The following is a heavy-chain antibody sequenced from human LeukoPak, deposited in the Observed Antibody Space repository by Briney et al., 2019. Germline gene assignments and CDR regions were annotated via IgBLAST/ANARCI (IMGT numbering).Heavy chain of an antibody. CDR2: IYTSGST. Sequence: SQTLSLTRTVSGGSISSGSYYWSWIRQPAGKGLEWIGRIYTSGSTNYNPSLKSRVTISVDTSKNQFSLKLSSVTAADTAVYYCARGVLYWGQGTLVTVSS. D-gene: IGHD4/OR15-4a*01. V-gene: IGHV4-61*02. CDR3: ARGVLY. J-gene: IGHJ4*02. CDR1: GGSISSGSYY.